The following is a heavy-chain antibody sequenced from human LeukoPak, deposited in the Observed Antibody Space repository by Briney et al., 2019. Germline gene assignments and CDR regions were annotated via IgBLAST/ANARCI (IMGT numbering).Heavy chain of an antibody. Sequence: ASVNVSCKASGYTFTSYAMHWVRQAPGQRLEWMGWINAGNGNTKYSQKFQGRVTITRDTSASTAYMELSSLRSEDTAVYYCARDQVVVVVAATIDYYYGMDVWGQGTTVTVSS. CDR1: GYTFTSYA. J-gene: IGHJ6*02. D-gene: IGHD2-15*01. CDR3: ARDQVVVVVAATIDYYYGMDV. CDR2: INAGNGNT. V-gene: IGHV1-3*01.